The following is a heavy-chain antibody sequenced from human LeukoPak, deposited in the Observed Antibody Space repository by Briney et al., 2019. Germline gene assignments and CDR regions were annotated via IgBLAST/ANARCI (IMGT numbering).Heavy chain of an antibody. CDR1: GFTFSSYS. V-gene: IGHV3-23*01. CDR3: AKAPVGWLRPLDY. CDR2: NSASGETT. D-gene: IGHD5-12*01. Sequence: GGSLRLSCAASGFTFSSYSMNWVRQAPGKGLEWVSGNSASGETTYYADSVKGRFTISRDNSKNTLHLQMNSLRAEDTAVYYCAKAPVGWLRPLDYWGQGTLVTVSS. J-gene: IGHJ4*02.